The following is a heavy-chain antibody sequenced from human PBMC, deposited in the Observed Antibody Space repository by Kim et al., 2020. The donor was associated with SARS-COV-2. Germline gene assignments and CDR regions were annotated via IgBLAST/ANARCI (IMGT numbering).Heavy chain of an antibody. Sequence: GESLKISCKGSGYSFTSYWIGWVRQMPGKGLEWMGIIYPGDSATRYSPSFQGQVTISADKSISTAYLQWSSLKASDTAMYYCASLHYDFWSGYPSYYYGMDVWGQGTTVTVSS. CDR2: IYPGDSAT. CDR3: ASLHYDFWSGYPSYYYGMDV. J-gene: IGHJ6*02. CDR1: GYSFTSYW. D-gene: IGHD3-3*01. V-gene: IGHV5-51*01.